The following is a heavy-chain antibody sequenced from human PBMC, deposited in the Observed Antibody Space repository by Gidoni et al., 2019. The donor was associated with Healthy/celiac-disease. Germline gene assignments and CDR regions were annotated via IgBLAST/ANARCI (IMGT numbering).Heavy chain of an antibody. CDR2: ISGSGGST. CDR1: GFTFSSYA. CDR3: AKDQGYYYDSNLDY. V-gene: IGHV3-23*01. J-gene: IGHJ4*02. Sequence: EVQLLESGGGLVQPGGSLRLSCAASGFTFSSYAMSWVRQAPGKGLEWVSAISGSGGSTYYADSVKGRFTISRDNSKNTLYLQMNGLRAEDTAVYYCAKDQGYYYDSNLDYWGQGTLVTVSS. D-gene: IGHD3-22*01.